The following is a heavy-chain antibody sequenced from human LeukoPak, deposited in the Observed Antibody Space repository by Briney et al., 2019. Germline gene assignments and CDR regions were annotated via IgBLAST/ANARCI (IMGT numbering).Heavy chain of an antibody. V-gene: IGHV4-59*01. CDR3: ARGLVGLTPHAGVFQI. J-gene: IGHJ3*02. D-gene: IGHD1-26*01. CDR2: IYSNGNT. Sequence: ESSETLSLTCIVSGVSFSSSYWSWIRQPPGKGLEWIAYIYSNGNTNSNPSLKSRVTIAVDTSQSQFSLKLSSVTAADTAVYYCARGLVGLTPHAGVFQIWGQGTKVTVSS. CDR1: GVSFSSSY.